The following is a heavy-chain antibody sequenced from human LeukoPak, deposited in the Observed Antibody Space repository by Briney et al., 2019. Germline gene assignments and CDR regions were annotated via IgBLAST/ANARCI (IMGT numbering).Heavy chain of an antibody. CDR1: GFTFRSYG. CDR3: ARHHSGTLTYLDY. Sequence: TGASLRLSCAASGFTFRSYGMHWVRQAPGKGLEWVAFIRNDGSNQYYAASVTGRFTISRDNSKNALYLQMNSLRAEDTAVYYCARHHSGTLTYLDYWGQGTLVTVSS. V-gene: IGHV3-30*02. J-gene: IGHJ4*02. D-gene: IGHD1-26*01. CDR2: IRNDGSNQ.